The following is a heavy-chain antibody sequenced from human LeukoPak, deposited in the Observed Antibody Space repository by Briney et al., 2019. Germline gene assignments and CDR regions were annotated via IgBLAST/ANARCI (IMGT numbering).Heavy chain of an antibody. Sequence: GGSLRLSCVVSGFTFSDYNMNWVRQAPGKGLEWVSTISDSGSTTYYADLVRGRFTISRDNSKNTLYLQMNSLRAEDTAIYYCAKESGQYDYWGQGSLVTVSS. CDR3: AKESGQYDY. CDR1: GFTFSDYN. D-gene: IGHD3-3*01. CDR2: ISDSGSTT. V-gene: IGHV3-23*01. J-gene: IGHJ4*02.